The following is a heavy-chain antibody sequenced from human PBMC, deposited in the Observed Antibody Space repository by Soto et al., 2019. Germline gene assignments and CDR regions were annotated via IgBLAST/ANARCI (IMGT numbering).Heavy chain of an antibody. V-gene: IGHV3-33*01. Sequence: PGGSLRLSCAASGFTFSSYGMHWVRQAPGKGLEWVAVIWYGGGNKNYADSVKGRFTISRDNSQNTLYLQMNNLRVEDTAVYYCARDHDYSVSFYDYWGQGTLVTVSS. CDR1: GFTFSSYG. J-gene: IGHJ4*02. CDR2: IWYGGGNK. CDR3: ARDHDYSVSFYDY. D-gene: IGHD1-26*01.